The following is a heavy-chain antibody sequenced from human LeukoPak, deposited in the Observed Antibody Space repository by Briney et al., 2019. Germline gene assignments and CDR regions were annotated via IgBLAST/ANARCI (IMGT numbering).Heavy chain of an antibody. V-gene: IGHV1-2*02. D-gene: IGHD3-22*01. CDR2: IGPNTGDT. J-gene: IGHJ4*02. CDR1: GYTFTAYY. Sequence: GASVKVSCKPSGYTFTAYYIYWVRQAPGQGLEWMAWIGPNTGDTYYAQKFQGRVTLTRDTSISTAYMELSSLKSDDTAVYFCARVPPHYYDSRGYYGDDYWGQGTLVTVSS. CDR3: ARVPPHYYDSRGYYGDDY.